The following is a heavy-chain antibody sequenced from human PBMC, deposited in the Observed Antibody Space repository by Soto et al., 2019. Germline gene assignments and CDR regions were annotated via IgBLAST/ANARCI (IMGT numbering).Heavy chain of an antibody. CDR2: IYTGGSP. CDR1: IGSISSYY. V-gene: IGHV4-4*07. D-gene: IGHD3-16*02. J-gene: IGHJ5*02. CDR3: ARAPVRDWFDP. Sequence: PSKTLSLTCTVSIGSISSYYWSWIRQPAGKGLEWIGRIYTGGSPNYNPSLKSRVTMSIDTSKSQFSLRLSSVTAADTAVYYCARAPVRDWFDPWGQGTLVTVSS.